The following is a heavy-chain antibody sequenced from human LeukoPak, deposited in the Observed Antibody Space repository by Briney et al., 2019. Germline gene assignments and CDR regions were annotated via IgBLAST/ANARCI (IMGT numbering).Heavy chain of an antibody. CDR3: AKDRRSYCYDSSGYTNWFDP. CDR2: ISGSGGST. CDR1: GFTFSSYA. J-gene: IGHJ5*02. V-gene: IGHV3-23*01. Sequence: GGSLRLSCAASGFTFSSYAMSWVRQAPGKGLEWVSAISGSGGSTYYADSVKGRFTISRDNSKNTLYLQMNSLRAEDTAVYYCAKDRRSYCYDSSGYTNWFDPWGQGTLVTVSS. D-gene: IGHD3-22*01.